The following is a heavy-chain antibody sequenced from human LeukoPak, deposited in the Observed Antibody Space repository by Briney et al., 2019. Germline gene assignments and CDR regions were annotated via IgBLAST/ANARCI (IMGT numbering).Heavy chain of an antibody. J-gene: IGHJ1*01. CDR2: IIPIFGTA. V-gene: IGHV1-69*06. CDR3: AREGLGHSARYFQH. Sequence: ASVKVSCKASGGTFSSYAISWVRQAPGQGLEWMGGIIPIFGTANYAQKFQGRVTITADKSTSTAYMELSSLRSEDTAVYYCAREGLGHSARYFQHWGQGTLVTVSS. D-gene: IGHD5-18*01. CDR1: GGTFSSYA.